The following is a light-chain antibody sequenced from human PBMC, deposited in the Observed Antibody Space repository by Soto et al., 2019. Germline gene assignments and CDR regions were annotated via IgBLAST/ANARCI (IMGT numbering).Light chain of an antibody. CDR2: GVS. V-gene: IGKV3-20*01. J-gene: IGKJ1*01. CDR3: QQYGTSPMT. Sequence: EIVLTQSPGTLSLSPGERATLSCRASQSVRSSYLAWYQQKLGQAPRLLIYGVSNRATGIPDRFSGSGSGTDFTLIISRLESEDFAVYYCQQYGTSPMTFGQGTKVEIK. CDR1: QSVRSSY.